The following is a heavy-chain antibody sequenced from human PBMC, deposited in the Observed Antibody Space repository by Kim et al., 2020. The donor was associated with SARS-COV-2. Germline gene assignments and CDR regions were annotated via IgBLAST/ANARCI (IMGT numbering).Heavy chain of an antibody. D-gene: IGHD4-17*01. CDR1: GGSISSGDYY. J-gene: IGHJ3*02. CDR3: ARVLTTVTTMFIADAFDI. Sequence: SETLSLTCTVSGGSISSGDYYWSWIRQPPGKGLEWIGYIYYSGSTYYNPSLKSRVTISVDTSKNQFSLKLSSVTAADTAVYYCARVLTTVTTMFIADAFDIWGQGTMVTVSS. V-gene: IGHV4-30-4*01. CDR2: IYYSGST.